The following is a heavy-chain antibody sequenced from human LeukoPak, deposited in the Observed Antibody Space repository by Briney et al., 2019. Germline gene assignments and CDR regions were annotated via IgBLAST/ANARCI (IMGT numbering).Heavy chain of an antibody. CDR3: AKDGGEAMVRHLDYLDN. V-gene: IGHV3-30*18. D-gene: IGHD4/OR15-4a*01. Sequence: AGGSLRLSCATSGFTFNRFGMHWVRQAPGKGLEWVAVISYDGSNKYYADSVKGRFTISRDTSKNTLYLQMNSLRAEGTAVYYCAKDGGEAMVRHLDYLDNWGQGTLVTVSS. CDR2: ISYDGSNK. J-gene: IGHJ4*02. CDR1: GFTFNRFG.